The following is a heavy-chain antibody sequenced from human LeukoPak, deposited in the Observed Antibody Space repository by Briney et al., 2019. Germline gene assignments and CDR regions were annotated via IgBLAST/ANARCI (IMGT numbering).Heavy chain of an antibody. V-gene: IGHV3-23*01. Sequence: PGGSLRLSCAASGFTFSSYAMSWVRQAPGKGLEWVSAISGSGGSTYYADSVKGRFTISRDNSKNTLYLQMNSLRAEDTDVYFCAKSLGDYIWVSYRDAFDIWGQGTMVTVSS. CDR1: GFTFSSYA. CDR2: ISGSGGST. CDR3: AKSLGDYIWVSYRDAFDI. J-gene: IGHJ3*02. D-gene: IGHD3-16*02.